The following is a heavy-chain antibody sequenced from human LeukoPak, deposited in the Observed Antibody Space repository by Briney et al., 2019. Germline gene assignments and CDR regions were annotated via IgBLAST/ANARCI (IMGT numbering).Heavy chain of an antibody. J-gene: IGHJ4*02. Sequence: SGGSLRLSCAASGFTFSDYAMTWVRQAPGKGLELVSSISGSSSFSYYTYSVQGRFTVSRDNAENSLFLQMDSLKAEDTAVYYCARLPQSFVGASPFDFWGQGTLVTVSS. D-gene: IGHD3-16*01. CDR3: ARLPQSFVGASPFDF. CDR2: ISGSSSFS. V-gene: IGHV3-21*01. CDR1: GFTFSDYA.